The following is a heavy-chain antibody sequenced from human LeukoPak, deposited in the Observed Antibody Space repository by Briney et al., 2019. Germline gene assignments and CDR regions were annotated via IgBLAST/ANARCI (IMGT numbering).Heavy chain of an antibody. CDR2: IYYSGST. CDR1: GGSISTYY. D-gene: IGHD1-7*01. Sequence: PSETLSLTCTVSGGSISTYYWSWIRQPPGKGLEWIGYIYYSGSTNYNPSLKSRVTISVDTSKNQFSLKLRSVTAADTAVYYCARQNYPLYWYFDPWGRGTLVTVSS. J-gene: IGHJ2*01. CDR3: ARQNYPLYWYFDP. V-gene: IGHV4-59*08.